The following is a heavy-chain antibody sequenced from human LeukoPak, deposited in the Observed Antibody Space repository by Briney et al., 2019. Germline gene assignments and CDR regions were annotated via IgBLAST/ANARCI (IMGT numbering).Heavy chain of an antibody. D-gene: IGHD6-13*01. Sequence: PGGSLRLSCAASGFTFSSYWMTWVRQAPGKGLEWVANIKQDGSEKYYVDSVNGRFTISRDNAKDSLYLQMNSLRAEDTAVYYCAREISSWYRSEGRFDPWGQGTLVTVSS. CDR3: AREISSWYRSEGRFDP. CDR1: GFTFSSYW. J-gene: IGHJ5*02. V-gene: IGHV3-7*01. CDR2: IKQDGSEK.